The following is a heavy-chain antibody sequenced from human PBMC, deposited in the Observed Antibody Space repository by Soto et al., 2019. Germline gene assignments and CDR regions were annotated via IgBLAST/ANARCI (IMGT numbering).Heavy chain of an antibody. D-gene: IGHD2-2*01. J-gene: IGHJ6*02. CDR1: GFTFSSYS. V-gene: IGHV3-30-3*01. CDR3: ARDVWHWSSNSCYFYGMNV. CDR2: MSSDGSNK. Sequence: QVQLVESGGGVVQPGRSLRLSCAASGFTFSSYSMRWVRQAPGKGLEWVAVMSSDGSNKYYADSVKGRFTISRDNSKNTVYSQMNSLRAEDTAVYYCARDVWHWSSNSCYFYGMNVCGQGTTVTVSS.